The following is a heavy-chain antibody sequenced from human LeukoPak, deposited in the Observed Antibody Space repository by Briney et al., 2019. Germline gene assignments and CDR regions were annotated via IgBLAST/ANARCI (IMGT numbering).Heavy chain of an antibody. CDR3: ARLGTTVTDAIDY. CDR2: IKQDGSAK. Sequence: GGSLRLSCAASGFTFSNYWMSWVRQGPGKGLEWVANIKQDGSAKYCVDSVKGRFTISRDNAKNSLYLQMNSLRAEDTALYYCARLGTTVTDAIDYWGQGTLVTVSS. CDR1: GFTFSNYW. D-gene: IGHD4-17*01. J-gene: IGHJ4*02. V-gene: IGHV3-7*01.